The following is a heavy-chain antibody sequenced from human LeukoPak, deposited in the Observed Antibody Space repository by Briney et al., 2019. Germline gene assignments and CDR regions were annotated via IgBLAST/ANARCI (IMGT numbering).Heavy chain of an antibody. CDR2: VSHSGHP. V-gene: IGHV4-38-2*02. J-gene: IGHJ5*02. D-gene: IGHD1-26*01. CDR1: GYSINSGDC. Sequence: SETLSLTCTVSGYSINSGDCWGWIRQVPGKGLEWIASVSHSGHPYYNPSLKSRVTIFADTSKSQFSLQLSSVTAADMAVYYCARDGGSYYTASPNSWFGPWGQGTLVTVSS. CDR3: ARDGGSYYTASPNSWFGP.